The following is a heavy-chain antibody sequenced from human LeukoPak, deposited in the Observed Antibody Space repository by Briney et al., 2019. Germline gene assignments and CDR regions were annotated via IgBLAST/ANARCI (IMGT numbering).Heavy chain of an antibody. J-gene: IGHJ4*02. CDR1: GFTFDDYG. D-gene: IGHD5-18*01. Sequence: PGGPLRLSCAASGFTFDDYGMSWVLQAPGKGLEWVSDINWNGGSTGYADSVKGLFTISRDNAKNSLYLQMNSLRAEDTALYYCARDNWVQLWFRAAYFDYWGQGTLVTVSS. CDR2: INWNGGST. V-gene: IGHV3-20*04. CDR3: ARDNWVQLWFRAAYFDY.